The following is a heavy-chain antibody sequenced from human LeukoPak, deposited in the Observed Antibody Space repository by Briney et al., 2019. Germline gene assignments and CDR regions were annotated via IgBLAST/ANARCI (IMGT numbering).Heavy chain of an antibody. V-gene: IGHV4-39*07. Sequence: SETLSLTCSVSGDSISSSGYYWDWIRQPPGKGLEWIGSIHHSGNTNYNPSLKSRVTISVDTSKNQFSLKLSSVTAADTAVYYCARRLLRTLPFDYWGQGTLVTVSS. CDR1: GDSISSSGYY. D-gene: IGHD3-16*01. J-gene: IGHJ4*02. CDR3: ARRLLRTLPFDY. CDR2: IHHSGNT.